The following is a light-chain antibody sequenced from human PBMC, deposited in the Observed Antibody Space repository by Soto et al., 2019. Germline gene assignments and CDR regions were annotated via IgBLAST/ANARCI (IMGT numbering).Light chain of an antibody. V-gene: IGLV2-23*01. CDR3: CSCASSMRPVV. CDR2: EGN. J-gene: IGLJ2*01. Sequence: QSALTQPASVSGTPGQSITISCTGTSDVVGNYNLVSWYQQHPGKAPKLIIYEGNKRPSGVSDRFSGSKSANTASLTITGLRAEDEADYYCCSCASSMRPVVFGGGTKLTVL. CDR1: SDVVGNYNL.